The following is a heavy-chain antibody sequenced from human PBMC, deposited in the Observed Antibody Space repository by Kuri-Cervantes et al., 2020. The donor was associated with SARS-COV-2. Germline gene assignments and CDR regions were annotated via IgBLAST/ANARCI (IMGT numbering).Heavy chain of an antibody. V-gene: IGHV4-38-2*02. CDR3: ARDLYGFGEKRSYYFDY. D-gene: IGHD3-10*01. CDR2: IYHSGST. Sequence: ESLKISCAASGFTVSSNYMSWVRQAPGKGLEWIGSIYHSGSTYYNPSLKSRVTISVDTSKNQFSLKLSSVTAADTAVYYCARDLYGFGEKRSYYFDYWGQGTLVTVSS. CDR1: GFTVSSNY. J-gene: IGHJ4*02.